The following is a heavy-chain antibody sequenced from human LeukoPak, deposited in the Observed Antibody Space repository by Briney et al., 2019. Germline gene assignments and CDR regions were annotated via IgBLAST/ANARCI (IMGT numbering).Heavy chain of an antibody. CDR3: ARAAAATMANYFDY. D-gene: IGHD6-13*01. CDR2: INPHSGGT. V-gene: IGHV1-2*02. J-gene: IGHJ4*02. Sequence: ASVKVSCKASGYTFTDYYIHWVRQAPGQGLEWMGWINPHSGGTSYAQKLQGRVTMTRDTSISTAHMELSRLRSDDTAVHYCARAAAATMANYFDYWGQGTLVTVSS. CDR1: GYTFTDYY.